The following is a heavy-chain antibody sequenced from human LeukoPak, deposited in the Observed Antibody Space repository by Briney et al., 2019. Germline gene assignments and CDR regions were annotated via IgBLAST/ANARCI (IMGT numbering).Heavy chain of an antibody. CDR2: IYPGDSDT. CDR1: GYSFTSYW. CDR3: ARLKDCSSTSCYFGWFDP. Sequence: GESLKISCKGSGYSFTSYWIGWVRQMPGKGLEWMGMIYPGDSDTRYSPSFQGQVTISADKSISTAYLQWSSLKASDTAMYYCARLKDCSSTSCYFGWFDPWGQGTLVTVSS. J-gene: IGHJ5*02. D-gene: IGHD2-2*01. V-gene: IGHV5-51*01.